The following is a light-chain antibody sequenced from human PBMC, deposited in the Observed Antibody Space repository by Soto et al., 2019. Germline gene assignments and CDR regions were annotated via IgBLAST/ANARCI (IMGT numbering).Light chain of an antibody. CDR1: RSDVGGYNY. V-gene: IGLV2-14*03. CDR3: SSYTGSSTLVV. CDR2: DVS. Sequence: QSVLTQPASVSGSPGQSITISCTGTRSDVGGYNYVSWYQQHPGKAPKLMIYDVSNRPSGVSNRFSGSKSGNTASLTISGLQAEDEADYYCSSYTGSSTLVVFGGGTKLTVL. J-gene: IGLJ2*01.